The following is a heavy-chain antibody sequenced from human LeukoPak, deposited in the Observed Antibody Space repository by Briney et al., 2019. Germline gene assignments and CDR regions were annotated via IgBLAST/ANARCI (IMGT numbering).Heavy chain of an antibody. V-gene: IGHV3-9*01. Sequence: GGSLRLSCAASGFTFSSFAMTWVRQAPGKGLEWVSGISWNSGSIGYADSVKGRFTISRDNAKNSLYLQMNSLRAEDTALYYCAKVGKLRYFDWDFDYWGQGTLVTVSS. CDR1: GFTFSSFA. CDR3: AKVGKLRYFDWDFDY. CDR2: ISWNSGSI. D-gene: IGHD3-9*01. J-gene: IGHJ4*02.